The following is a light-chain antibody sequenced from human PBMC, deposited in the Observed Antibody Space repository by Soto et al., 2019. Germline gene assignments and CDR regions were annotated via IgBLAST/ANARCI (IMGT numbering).Light chain of an antibody. V-gene: IGLV1-40*01. CDR1: SSNIGAGYD. Sequence: QSVLTQPPSVSGAPGQRVTISCTGSSSNIGAGYDVHWYQQLPGTAPKLLIYGNSNRPPGVTDRFSGSKSGTSASLAITGVQAEDEADYYCQSYDSSLSGRYVFGTGTKLTVL. CDR2: GNS. J-gene: IGLJ1*01. CDR3: QSYDSSLSGRYV.